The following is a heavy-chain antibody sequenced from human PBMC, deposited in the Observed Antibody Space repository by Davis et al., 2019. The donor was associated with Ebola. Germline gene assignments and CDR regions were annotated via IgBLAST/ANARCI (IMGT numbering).Heavy chain of an antibody. CDR1: GGSISSGDYY. J-gene: IGHJ4*02. D-gene: IGHD6-13*01. CDR2: IYYSGST. CDR3: ARRRYSRPFDY. V-gene: IGHV4-30-4*01. Sequence: SETLSLTCTVSGGSISSGDYYWSWIRQPPGKGLEWIGYIYYSGSTYYNPSLKSRVTISVDTSKNQFSLKLSSVTAADTAVYYCARRRYSRPFDYWGQGTLVSVSS.